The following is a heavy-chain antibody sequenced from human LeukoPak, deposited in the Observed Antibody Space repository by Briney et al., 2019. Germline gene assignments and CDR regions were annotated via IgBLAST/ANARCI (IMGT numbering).Heavy chain of an antibody. CDR1: GFTFSNYW. D-gene: IGHD5-12*01. J-gene: IGHJ3*02. CDR3: ARGGYDDAFDI. CDR2: MNSDVSSR. Sequence: GGSLRLSCAASGFTFSNYWMHWVRQAPGKGLVWVSRMNSDVSSRNYADSVKGRFTISRDNSKNTLYLQMNSLRAEDTAVYYCARGGYDDAFDIWGQGTMVTVSS. V-gene: IGHV3-74*01.